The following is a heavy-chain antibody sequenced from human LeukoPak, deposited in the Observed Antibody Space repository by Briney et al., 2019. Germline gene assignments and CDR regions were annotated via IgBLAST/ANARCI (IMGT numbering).Heavy chain of an antibody. CDR2: INSDGSST. CDR1: GFAFSSYW. CDR3: ARDRATVTAPYNDY. V-gene: IGHV3-74*01. J-gene: IGHJ4*02. Sequence: GGSLRLSCAASGFAFSSYWMHWVRQAPGKGLVWVSRINSDGSSTTYADSVKGRFTTSRDNAKNTPYLHMNSLRAEDTAVYYCARDRATVTAPYNDYWGEGTLVTVSS. D-gene: IGHD4-17*01.